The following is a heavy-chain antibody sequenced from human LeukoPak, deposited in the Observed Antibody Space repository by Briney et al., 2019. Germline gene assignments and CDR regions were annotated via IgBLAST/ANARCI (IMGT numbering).Heavy chain of an antibody. CDR1: GFTVSSNY. V-gene: IGHV3-66*01. Sequence: PGGSLRLSCAASGFTVSSNYMSWVRQAPGKGLEWVSVIYSGGSTYYADFVKGRFTISRDNSKNTLYLQMNSLRAEDTAVYYCARDPLSPNLLYSSGEDYWGQGTLVTVSS. J-gene: IGHJ4*02. D-gene: IGHD6-19*01. CDR3: ARDPLSPNLLYSSGEDY. CDR2: IYSGGST.